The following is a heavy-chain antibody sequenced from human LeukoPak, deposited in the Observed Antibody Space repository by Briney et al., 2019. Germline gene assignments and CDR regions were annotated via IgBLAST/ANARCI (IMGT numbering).Heavy chain of an antibody. V-gene: IGHV4-59*01. J-gene: IGHJ6*03. CDR2: IYYSGST. CDR3: ARGLYYYYYMDV. CDR1: GGSISSYY. Sequence: SETLSLTCTASGGSISSYYWSWVRQPPGKGLEWIGYIYYSGSTNYNPSLKSRVTISVDTSKNQFSLKLSSVTAADTAVYYCARGLYYYYYMDVWGKGTTVTISS.